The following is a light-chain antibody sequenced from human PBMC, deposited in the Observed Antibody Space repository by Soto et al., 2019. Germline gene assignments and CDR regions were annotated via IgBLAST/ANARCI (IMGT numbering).Light chain of an antibody. Sequence: DIHMTQTPSTLSASVGDRVSITCRASQTINNLMAWYQQKPGQAPKLLIYKASNLETGVPSRFSGSGSGTEFTLTISSLQPDDFATSYWEQYSSCPSLTFGGGTK. CDR2: KAS. CDR1: QTINNL. V-gene: IGKV1-5*03. J-gene: IGKJ4*01. CDR3: EQYSSCPSLT.